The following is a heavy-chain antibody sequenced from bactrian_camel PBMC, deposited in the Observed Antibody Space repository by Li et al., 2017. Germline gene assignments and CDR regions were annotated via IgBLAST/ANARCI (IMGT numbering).Heavy chain of an antibody. J-gene: IGHJ4*01. Sequence: HVQLVESGGGSVQAGESLRLSCRVSDYSFSRYWAWFRQPPGKGREGVAVLERYGGTRVEDSVKGRFTISSDNAKNILYLQMNNLQREDTAMYVCAARRSVGLCSFGNDDYWGQGTQGTV. CDR2: LERYGGT. CDR1: DYSFSRYW. CDR3: AARRSVGLCSFGNDDY. D-gene: IGHD2*01. V-gene: IGHV3S1*01.